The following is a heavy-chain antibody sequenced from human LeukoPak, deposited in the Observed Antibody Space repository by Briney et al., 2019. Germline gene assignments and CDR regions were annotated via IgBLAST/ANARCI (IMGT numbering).Heavy chain of an antibody. D-gene: IGHD6-13*01. CDR2: TNPNSGGT. V-gene: IGHV1-2*02. J-gene: IGHJ6*02. CDR1: GNTFTGYY. CDR3: ARANSSSWAGYYYYGMDV. Sequence: GASVKVSCKASGNTFTGYYMHWVRQAPGQGLEWMGWTNPNSGGTNYAQKFQGRVTMTRDTSISTAYMELSRLRSDDTAVYYCARANSSSWAGYYYYGMDVWGQGTTVTVSS.